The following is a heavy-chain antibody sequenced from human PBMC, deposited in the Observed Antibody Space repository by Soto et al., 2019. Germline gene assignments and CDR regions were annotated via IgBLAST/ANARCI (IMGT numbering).Heavy chain of an antibody. V-gene: IGHV3-23*01. CDR2: ISGSGGST. D-gene: IGHD3-3*01. J-gene: IGHJ6*02. Sequence: GGSLGLSHSASGFTLCSYAMSWVRQAPVQGLDWVSAISGSGGSTYYADSVKGRFTISRDNSKNTLYLQMNSLRAEDTAVYYCAKDLSPYYDFWSGPRKYYYYYGMDVWGQGTTVPVYS. CDR3: AKDLSPYYDFWSGPRKYYYYYGMDV. CDR1: GFTLCSYA.